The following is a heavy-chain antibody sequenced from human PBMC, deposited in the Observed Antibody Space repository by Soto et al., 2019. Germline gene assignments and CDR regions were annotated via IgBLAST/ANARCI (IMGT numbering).Heavy chain of an antibody. D-gene: IGHD2-2*01. V-gene: IGHV3-21*01. CDR2: ISSSSSYI. CDR3: ARGVPRHAFDI. Sequence: GGSLRLSCAASGFTFSSYSMNWVRQAPGKGLEWVSSISSSSSYIYYADSVKGRFTISRDNAKNSLYLQTNSLRAEDTAVYYCARGVPRHAFDIWGQGTMVTVSS. CDR1: GFTFSSYS. J-gene: IGHJ3*02.